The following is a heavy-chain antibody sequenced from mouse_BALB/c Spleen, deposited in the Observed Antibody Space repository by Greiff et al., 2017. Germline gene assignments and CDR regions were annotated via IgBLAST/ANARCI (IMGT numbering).Heavy chain of an antibody. Sequence: EVKLVESGGGLVQPGGSRKLSCAASGFTFSSYYMSWVRQTPEKRLELVAAINSNGGSTYYPDTVKGRFTISRDNAKNTLYLQMSSLKSEDTALYYCARQNYRYDEGAWFAYWGQGTLVTVSA. J-gene: IGHJ3*01. CDR3: ARQNYRYDEGAWFAY. CDR1: GFTFSSYY. D-gene: IGHD2-14*01. CDR2: INSNGGST. V-gene: IGHV5-6-2*01.